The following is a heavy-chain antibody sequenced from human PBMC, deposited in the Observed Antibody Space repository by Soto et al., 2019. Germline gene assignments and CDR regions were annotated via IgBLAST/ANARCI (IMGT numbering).Heavy chain of an antibody. D-gene: IGHD5-12*01. J-gene: IGHJ5*02. V-gene: IGHV3-64D*06. CDR3: VKDRAPRDGYKTQPGS. Sequence: GSLRLSCSASGFTFSIYAMHWVRQAPGKGLEYVSAVSTNGGTSYYADSVKGRFTISRDNSRNTLYLQMNSLRPEDTAVYYCVKDRAPRDGYKTQPGSWGLGTLVTVSS. CDR2: VSTNGGTS. CDR1: GFTFSIYA.